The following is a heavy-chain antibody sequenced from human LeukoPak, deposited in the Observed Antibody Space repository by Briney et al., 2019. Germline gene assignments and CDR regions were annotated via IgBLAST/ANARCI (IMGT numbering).Heavy chain of an antibody. CDR1: GYSFGIFG. CDR3: ARVGVVVPAAWFDP. CDR2: ISANNGNT. Sequence: ASVNVSCMSSGYSFGIFGISWVRQAPGQGLEWMGWISANNGNTKYAQNLQGRVTMTTDTSTSTAYMELRSLRSDDTAVYYCARVGVVVPAAWFDPWGQGTLVTVSS. D-gene: IGHD2-2*01. J-gene: IGHJ5*02. V-gene: IGHV1-18*01.